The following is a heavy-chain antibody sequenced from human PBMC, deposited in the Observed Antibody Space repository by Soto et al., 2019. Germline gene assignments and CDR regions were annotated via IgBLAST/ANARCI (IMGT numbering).Heavy chain of an antibody. J-gene: IGHJ6*02. V-gene: IGHV1-18*01. Sequence: ASVKVSCKASGYTFTSYGISWVRQAPGQGLEWMGWISAYNGNTNYAQKLQGRVTMTTDTSTSTAYMELRSLRSDDTAVYYCARGTADSSGSPYYYYGMDVWGQGTTVTVS. CDR3: ARGTADSSGSPYYYYGMDV. D-gene: IGHD3-22*01. CDR2: ISAYNGNT. CDR1: GYTFTSYG.